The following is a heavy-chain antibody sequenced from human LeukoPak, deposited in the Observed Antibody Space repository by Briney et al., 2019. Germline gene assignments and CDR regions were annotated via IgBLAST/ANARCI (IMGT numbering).Heavy chain of an antibody. Sequence: PSETLSLTCTVSGYSISSGYYWGWIRQPPGKGLERIGSIYHSGSTYYNPSLKSRVTISVDTSKNQFSLKLSSVTAADTAVYYCARDSITMIVVVIIADAFDIWGQGTMVTVSS. V-gene: IGHV4-38-2*02. J-gene: IGHJ3*02. CDR1: GYSISSGYY. CDR2: IYHSGST. D-gene: IGHD3-22*01. CDR3: ARDSITMIVVVIIADAFDI.